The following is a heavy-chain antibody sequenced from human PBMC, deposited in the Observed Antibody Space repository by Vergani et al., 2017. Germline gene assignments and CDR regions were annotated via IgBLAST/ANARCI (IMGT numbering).Heavy chain of an antibody. CDR2: IIPSFGTA. V-gene: IGHV1-69*01. CDR1: GGTFSSYA. Sequence: QVQLVQSGAEVKKPGSSVKVSCKASGGTFSSYAISWVRQAPGQGLEWMGGIIPSFGTANYAKKFQGRVTITADDSTSKAYMGLSSLRSEDRAVYYCVVVVTAITQLLDGLVYWGQGTLVTVSS. J-gene: IGHJ4*02. CDR3: VVVVTAITQLLDGLVY. D-gene: IGHD2-21*02.